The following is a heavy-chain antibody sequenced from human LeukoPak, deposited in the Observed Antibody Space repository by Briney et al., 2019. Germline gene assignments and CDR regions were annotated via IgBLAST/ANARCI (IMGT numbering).Heavy chain of an antibody. J-gene: IGHJ4*01. D-gene: IGHD2-15*01. CDR1: GDSINRYL. CDR3: ARQSDSGGYFEY. CDR2: IYDSGPT. Sequence: PSETLSLTCTVSGDSINRYLWTWIRQPPGRGREWIGRIYDSGPTNYRPSLKSRVSMSVETPKNQFSLRLSSVTAADTAVYYCARQSDSGGYFEYWGQGIRVTVSS. V-gene: IGHV4-4*07.